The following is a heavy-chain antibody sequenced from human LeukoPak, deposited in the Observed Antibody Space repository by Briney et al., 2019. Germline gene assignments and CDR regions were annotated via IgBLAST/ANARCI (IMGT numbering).Heavy chain of an antibody. D-gene: IGHD3-9*01. CDR3: ARATGYGHYFDY. V-gene: IGHV3-23*01. Sequence: GGSLRLSCAASGFTFSSYAMSWVRQAPGKGLEWVSAISGSGGSTYYADSVKGRFTISRDNSKNTLYLQMNSLRAEDTAVYYCARATGYGHYFDYWGQGTLVTVSS. J-gene: IGHJ4*02. CDR2: ISGSGGST. CDR1: GFTFSSYA.